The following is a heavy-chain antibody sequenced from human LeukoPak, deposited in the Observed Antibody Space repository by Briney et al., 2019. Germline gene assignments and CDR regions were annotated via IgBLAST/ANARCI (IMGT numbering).Heavy chain of an antibody. V-gene: IGHV3-21*01. CDR3: ARDWGRPQKQYSGSSFGY. CDR1: GFTFSSYE. J-gene: IGHJ4*02. Sequence: PGGSLRLSCAASGFTFSSYEMNWVRQAPGKGLEWVSSISSSSSYIYYADSVKGRFTISRDNAKNSLYLQMNSLRAEDTAVYYCARDWGRPQKQYSGSSFGYWGQGTLVTVSS. D-gene: IGHD1-26*01. CDR2: ISSSSSYI.